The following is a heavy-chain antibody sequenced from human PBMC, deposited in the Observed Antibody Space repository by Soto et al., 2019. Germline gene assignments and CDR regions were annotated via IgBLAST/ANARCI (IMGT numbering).Heavy chain of an antibody. V-gene: IGHV3-23*01. CDR3: AKTTATGGGAFDI. CDR1: GFICGSYD. Sequence: GGSLRLSCAASGFICGSYDMSWVRQAPGKGLEWVSTILVDGRTFYVDSVKGRFTISRDSSQNTVYLQMNSLTAGDTALYYCAKTTATGGGAFDICGQGTKVTVSS. CDR2: ILVDGRT. J-gene: IGHJ3*02. D-gene: IGHD2-8*02.